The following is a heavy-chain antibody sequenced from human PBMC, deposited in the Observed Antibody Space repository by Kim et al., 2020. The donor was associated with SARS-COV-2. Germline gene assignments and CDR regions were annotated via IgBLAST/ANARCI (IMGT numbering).Heavy chain of an antibody. J-gene: IGHJ5*01. CDR3: ARAQGNRGFEWLES. D-gene: IGHD3-10*01. V-gene: IGHV3-74*01. CDR2: INRDGRRK. Sequence: GGSLRLSCAASGFSFSSYWMYWVRQVPGKGLVWVSLINRDGRRKDYADSVKGRFTSSRDDAKNTLYLQMNSLRVEDTAVYYCARAQGNRGFEWLESWG. CDR1: GFSFSSYW.